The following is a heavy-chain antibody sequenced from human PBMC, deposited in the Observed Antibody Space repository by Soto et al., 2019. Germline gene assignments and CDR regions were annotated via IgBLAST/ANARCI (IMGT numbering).Heavy chain of an antibody. V-gene: IGHV4-59*01. CDR3: ARGSRSSGWRPVS. Sequence: PSETLSLTCTVSGGSISNYYYSWIRQPPGKGLEWIGYIYYSGITSYSPSLRSRVTISIDTPKNQFSLKLSSVTAADTAVYFCARGSRSSGWRPVSWGQGTLVTVSS. D-gene: IGHD6-19*01. CDR2: IYYSGIT. J-gene: IGHJ5*02. CDR1: GGSISNYY.